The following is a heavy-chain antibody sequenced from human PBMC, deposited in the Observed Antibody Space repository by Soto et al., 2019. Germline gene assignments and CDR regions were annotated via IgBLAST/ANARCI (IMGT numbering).Heavy chain of an antibody. CDR2: IIPIFGTA. D-gene: IGHD3-10*01. Sequence: GASVKVSCKASGGTFSSYAISWVRQAPGQGLEWMGGIIPIFGTANYAQKFQGRVTIAADESTSTAYMELSSLRSEDTAVYYCARDSGVLLYYYYGMDVWGQGTTVTVSS. V-gene: IGHV1-69*13. CDR1: GGTFSSYA. CDR3: ARDSGVLLYYYYGMDV. J-gene: IGHJ6*02.